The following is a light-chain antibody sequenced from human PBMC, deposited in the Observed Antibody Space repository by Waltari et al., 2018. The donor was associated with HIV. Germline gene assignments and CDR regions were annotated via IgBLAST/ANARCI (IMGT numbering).Light chain of an antibody. CDR3: YSTDSSGNHRGV. Sequence: SYELTQPPSVSVSPGQTARITCSGGALPAKYAYWYQQKSGQAPVLVIYEDSKRPSGIPERFSGSSSGTMATLTISGAQVEDEADYYCYSTDSSGNHRGVFGGGTKLTVL. V-gene: IGLV3-10*01. CDR2: EDS. CDR1: ALPAKY. J-gene: IGLJ3*02.